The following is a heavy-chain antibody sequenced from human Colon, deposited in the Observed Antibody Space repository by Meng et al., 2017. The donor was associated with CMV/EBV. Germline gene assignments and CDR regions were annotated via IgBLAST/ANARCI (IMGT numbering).Heavy chain of an antibody. CDR3: AKFAGWGSGFYYFDS. J-gene: IGHJ4*02. D-gene: IGHD6-19*01. V-gene: IGHV3-23*01. CDR2: TSGDGSHT. Sequence: GGSLRLSCAASGFAFRTFAMGWVRQAPGKGLEWVSTTSGDGSHTYYAVSVKGRFTISRDNSKNSVDLHLSSLRADDTGVYYCAKFAGWGSGFYYFDSWGQGTLVTVS. CDR1: GFAFRTFA.